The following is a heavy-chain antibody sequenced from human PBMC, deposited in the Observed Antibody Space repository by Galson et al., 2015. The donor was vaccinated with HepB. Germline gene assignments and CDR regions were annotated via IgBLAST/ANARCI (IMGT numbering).Heavy chain of an antibody. J-gene: IGHJ2*01. Sequence: SVKVSCKASGYIFTKYNIGWVRQAPGQGLEWLGWSNTYNGNTNHAQNLQGRFTMTTDTSTNTAYMELRTLTSDDTAVYYCARVPDFGGYSYYYFELWGRGTLVTVSA. D-gene: IGHD4-23*01. CDR1: GYIFTKYN. CDR3: ARVPDFGGYSYYYFEL. CDR2: SNTYNGNT. V-gene: IGHV1-18*01.